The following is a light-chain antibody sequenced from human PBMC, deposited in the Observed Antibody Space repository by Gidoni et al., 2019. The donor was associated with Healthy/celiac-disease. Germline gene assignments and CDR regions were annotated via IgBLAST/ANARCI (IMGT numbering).Light chain of an antibody. Sequence: DIVMTQSPASLALSLGERATINCKSSQSVLSSSNNKNYLAWYQQKPGQPPKLLIYWASTRESGVPDRFSGSGSGTDVTLTISSLQAEDVAVYYCQQYDSTPLTFGGGTKVEIK. V-gene: IGKV4-1*01. J-gene: IGKJ4*01. CDR1: QSVLSSSNNKNY. CDR3: QQYDSTPLT. CDR2: WAS.